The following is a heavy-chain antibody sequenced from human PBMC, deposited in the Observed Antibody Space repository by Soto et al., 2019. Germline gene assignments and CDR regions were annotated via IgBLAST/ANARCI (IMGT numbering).Heavy chain of an antibody. CDR2: INLDGSRT. CDR3: ARDLTWNQADF. CDR1: GLTFTNHW. J-gene: IGHJ4*02. D-gene: IGHD1-1*01. Sequence: GSRRVSCEASGLTFTNHWMHCFLQLPGGELLSVSRINLDGSRTAYAEPVKGRFTISRDNAKNTVSLQMTSLKVEDTAVYFCARDLTWNQADFWGQGVLVPVSS. V-gene: IGHV3-74*03.